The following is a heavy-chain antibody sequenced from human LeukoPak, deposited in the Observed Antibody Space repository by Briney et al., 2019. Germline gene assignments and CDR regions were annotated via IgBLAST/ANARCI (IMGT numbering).Heavy chain of an antibody. CDR1: GFTFSAYS. D-gene: IGHD3-16*01. J-gene: IGHJ4*02. Sequence: GGSLRLSCVASGFTFSAYSMNWVRQAPGKGLEWISYISLRGSPVYYAESVRGRFSISRDNAKNSLSLQMNSLRDDDTALYYCTRGPYYGDYWGQGTLVTVSS. V-gene: IGHV3-48*02. CDR3: TRGPYYGDY. CDR2: ISLRGSPV.